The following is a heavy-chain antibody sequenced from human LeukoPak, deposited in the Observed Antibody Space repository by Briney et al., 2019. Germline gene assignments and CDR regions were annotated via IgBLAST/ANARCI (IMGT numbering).Heavy chain of an antibody. D-gene: IGHD5-18*01. CDR2: IYYSGST. Sequence: SETLSLTCTVSGGSISSYYRSWIRQPPGKGLEWIGYIYYSGSTNYNPSLKSRVTISVDTSKNQFSLKLSSVTAADTAVYYCARYSYGTFDYWGQGTLVTVSS. CDR1: GGSISSYY. J-gene: IGHJ4*02. CDR3: ARYSYGTFDY. V-gene: IGHV4-59*01.